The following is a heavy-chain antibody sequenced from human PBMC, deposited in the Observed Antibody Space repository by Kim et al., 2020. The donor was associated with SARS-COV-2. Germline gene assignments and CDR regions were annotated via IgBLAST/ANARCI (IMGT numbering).Heavy chain of an antibody. D-gene: IGHD3-3*01. CDR2: IYYSGST. CDR1: GGSISSYY. V-gene: IGHV4-59*01. J-gene: IGHJ6*02. CDR3: AREIPDYDFWSGYLGNYYYSGLDV. Sequence: SETLSLTCTVSGGSISSYYWSWIRQPPGKGLEWIGYIYYSGSTNYNPSLKSRVTITVDTSKNQFSLKLSSVTAADTAVYYCAREIPDYDFWSGYLGNYYYSGLDVWGQGTTVTVSS.